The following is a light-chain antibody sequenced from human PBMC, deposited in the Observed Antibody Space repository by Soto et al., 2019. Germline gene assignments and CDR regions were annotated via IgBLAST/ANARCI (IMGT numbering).Light chain of an antibody. CDR1: QGISSW. CDR2: AAS. V-gene: IGKV1D-12*01. J-gene: IGKJ5*01. CDR3: QQSYKMPS. Sequence: IQMTQSPSSVSASVGDRVTITCRASQGISSWVAWYQQKPGKAPKLLIYAASSLQSGVPSRFSGSGSGTDFTLTISSLQPEDFATYYCQQSYKMPSFGQGTRLEV.